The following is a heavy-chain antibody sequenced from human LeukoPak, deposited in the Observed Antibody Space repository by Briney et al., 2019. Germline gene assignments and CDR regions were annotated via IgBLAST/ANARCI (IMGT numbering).Heavy chain of an antibody. V-gene: IGHV3-30*18. CDR2: ISYDGSNK. J-gene: IGHJ4*02. D-gene: IGHD6-13*01. Sequence: PGGSLRLSCAASGFTFSSYGMHWVRQAPGKGLEWVAVISYDGSNKYYADSVKGRFTISRDNSKNTLSLQMNSLRAEDTAVYYCAKDNVAAAGRYFDYWGQGTLVTVSS. CDR3: AKDNVAAAGRYFDY. CDR1: GFTFSSYG.